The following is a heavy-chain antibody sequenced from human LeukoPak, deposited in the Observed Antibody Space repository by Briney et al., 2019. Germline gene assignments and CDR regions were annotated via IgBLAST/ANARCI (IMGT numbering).Heavy chain of an antibody. Sequence: PSETLSLTCNVSGGSISSRSYYWGWIRQPPGKGLEWIGSIYYSGTTYYSPSLKSRVTISLDMSKNHFSLRLSSVTAADTAVYYCARDLQQLVQVLFDYWGQGTLVTVSS. V-gene: IGHV4-39*07. J-gene: IGHJ4*02. CDR1: GGSISSRSYY. CDR2: IYYSGTT. D-gene: IGHD6-13*01. CDR3: ARDLQQLVQVLFDY.